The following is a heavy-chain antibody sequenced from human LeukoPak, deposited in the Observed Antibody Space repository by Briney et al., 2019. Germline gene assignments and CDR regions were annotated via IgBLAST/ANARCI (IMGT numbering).Heavy chain of an antibody. CDR2: IIPIFGTA. CDR3: AREEATKLSIAAADLDY. D-gene: IGHD6-13*01. Sequence: SVKVSCKASGGTFSSYAISWVRQAPGQGLEWMGGIIPIFGTANYAQKFQGRVTITTDESTSTAYMELSSLRSEDTAVYYCAREEATKLSIAAADLDYWGQGTLVTVSS. J-gene: IGHJ4*02. V-gene: IGHV1-69*05. CDR1: GGTFSSYA.